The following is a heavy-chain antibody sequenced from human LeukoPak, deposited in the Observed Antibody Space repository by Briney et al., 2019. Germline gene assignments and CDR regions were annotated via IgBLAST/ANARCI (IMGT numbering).Heavy chain of an antibody. CDR2: INHSGST. Sequence: PSETLPLTCAVYGGSFSGYYWSWIRQPPGKGLEWIGEINHSGSTNYNPSLKSRVTISADTSKNQFSLKLSSVTAADTAVYYCASCLRHNSSSKVDYWGQGTLVTVSS. CDR1: GGSFSGYY. CDR3: ASCLRHNSSSKVDY. V-gene: IGHV4-34*01. J-gene: IGHJ4*02. D-gene: IGHD6-13*01.